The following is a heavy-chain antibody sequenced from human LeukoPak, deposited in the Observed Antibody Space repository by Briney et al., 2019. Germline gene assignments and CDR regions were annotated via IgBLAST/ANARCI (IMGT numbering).Heavy chain of an antibody. Sequence: ASVTVSCTASGYTFTSYGISWVRQAPGQGLEWMGWISAYNGNTNYAQKLQGRVTMTTDTSTSTAYMELRSLRSDDTAVYYCARGYYDFWSGYPCYFDYWGQGTLVTVSS. CDR3: ARGYYDFWSGYPCYFDY. J-gene: IGHJ4*02. CDR1: GYTFTSYG. D-gene: IGHD3-3*01. CDR2: ISAYNGNT. V-gene: IGHV1-18*01.